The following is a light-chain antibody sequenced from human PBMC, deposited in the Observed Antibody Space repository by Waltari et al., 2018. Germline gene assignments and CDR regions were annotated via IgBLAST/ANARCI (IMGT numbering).Light chain of an antibody. CDR2: DVN. CDR3: CSYAGSSLHYV. J-gene: IGLJ1*01. Sequence: QSALTQPRSVSGSPGQSVTISCTGTSSDVGAYNYVSWYQHHPGKAPKLMIYDVNKRPSGVPDCFSGSKSGNTASLTISGLQAEDEADYHCCSYAGSSLHYVFGTVTKVTVL. V-gene: IGLV2-11*01. CDR1: SSDVGAYNY.